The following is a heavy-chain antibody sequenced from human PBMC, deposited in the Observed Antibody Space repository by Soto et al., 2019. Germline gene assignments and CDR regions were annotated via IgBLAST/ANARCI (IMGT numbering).Heavy chain of an antibody. D-gene: IGHD5-18*01. CDR2: ISGSGGST. CDR3: AKDLRRTAMAIYYYYYGMDV. J-gene: IGHJ6*02. Sequence: GGSLRLSCAASGFTFSSYAMSWVRQAPGKGLEWVSAISGSGGSTYYADSVKGRFTISRDNSKNTLYLQMNSLRAEDTAVYYCAKDLRRTAMAIYYYYYGMDVWGQGTTVTVSS. V-gene: IGHV3-23*01. CDR1: GFTFSSYA.